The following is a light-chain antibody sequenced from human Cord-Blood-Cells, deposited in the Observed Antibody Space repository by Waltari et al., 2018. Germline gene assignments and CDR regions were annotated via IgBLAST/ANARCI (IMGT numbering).Light chain of an antibody. CDR1: TGAVTSGHY. V-gene: IGLV7-46*01. CDR3: LSSDSGERV. J-gene: IGLJ3*02. CDR2: DTS. Sequence: QAVVTQEPSLTVSPGGTVTLTCGSSTGAVTSGHYPYWFQTKPGQAPRTLICDTSKKHSGPPARFSVSCLGGKAALTLAGARAEDEAEYYGLSSDSGERVFGGGTKLSVL.